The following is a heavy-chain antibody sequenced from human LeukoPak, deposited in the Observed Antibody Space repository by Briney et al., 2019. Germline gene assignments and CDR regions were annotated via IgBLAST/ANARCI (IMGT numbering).Heavy chain of an antibody. CDR2: INHSGST. V-gene: IGHV4-34*01. CDR1: GGSFSGYY. Sequence: PSETLSLTCAVYGGSFSGYYWSWIRQPPGKGLEWIGEINHSGSTNYNPSLKSRVTISVDTSKNQFSLKLSSVTAADTAVYYCARDMSGYCSSTSCYANWFDPWGQGTLVTVSS. CDR3: ARDMSGYCSSTSCYANWFDP. D-gene: IGHD2-2*01. J-gene: IGHJ5*02.